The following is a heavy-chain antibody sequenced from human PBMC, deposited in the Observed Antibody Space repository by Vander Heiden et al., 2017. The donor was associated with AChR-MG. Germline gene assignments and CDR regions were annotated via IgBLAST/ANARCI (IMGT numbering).Heavy chain of an antibody. D-gene: IGHD3-16*01. J-gene: IGHJ3*01. V-gene: IGHV1-69*01. CDR3: ARVFRTGLPDGGAAPLGAFDV. CDR2: ISPAFKTT. Sequence: QVQLAQSGAEVKKPGSLVKVSCKAPGGTFSRYAITWVRQAPGQGLEWMVGISPAFKTTNYAQKFQARVTFTADESTTTVYMELRSLRSEDTATYYCARVFRTGLPDGGAAPLGAFDVWGQGTMVTVS. CDR1: GGTFSRYA.